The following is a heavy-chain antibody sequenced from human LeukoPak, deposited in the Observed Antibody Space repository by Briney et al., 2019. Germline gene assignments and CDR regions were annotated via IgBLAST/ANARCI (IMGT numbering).Heavy chain of an antibody. D-gene: IGHD6-13*01. V-gene: IGHV3-53*01. J-gene: IGHJ4*02. CDR3: AREGASSSFGY. Sequence: PGGSLRLSCVVSGFTVSSNYMSWVRQAPGKGLEWVSVLYSGGNTYHADSVKGRFTISRDNSKNTLYLQMNSLRAEDTAVHYCAREGASSSFGYWGQGTLVTVSS. CDR1: GFTVSSNY. CDR2: LYSGGNT.